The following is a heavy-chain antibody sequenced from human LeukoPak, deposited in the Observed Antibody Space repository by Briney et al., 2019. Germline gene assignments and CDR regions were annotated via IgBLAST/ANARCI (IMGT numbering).Heavy chain of an antibody. Sequence: ASVRVSCKASGYTFTSYAMNWVRQAPGQGLEWMGWINTNTGNPTYAQGFTGRFVFSLDSSVSTAYLQISSLKAEDTAVYYCARLVHPGAFDIWGQGTMVTVSS. CDR3: ARLVHPGAFDI. CDR1: GYTFTSYA. J-gene: IGHJ3*02. V-gene: IGHV7-4-1*02. CDR2: INTNTGNP.